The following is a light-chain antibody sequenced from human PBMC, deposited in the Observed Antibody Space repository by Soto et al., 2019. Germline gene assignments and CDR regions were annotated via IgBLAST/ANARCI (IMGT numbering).Light chain of an antibody. CDR3: QQLNNYPLT. V-gene: IGKV1-9*01. Sequence: IQLTQSPSSLSASVGDRVTITCRASQDISSYLAWYQQKPGKAPKLLIHAISRLQSGVPSRFSGSGSGTDFTLAINSLQTEDFATYYCQQLNNYPLTFGGGTKVEIK. CDR1: QDISSY. J-gene: IGKJ4*01. CDR2: AIS.